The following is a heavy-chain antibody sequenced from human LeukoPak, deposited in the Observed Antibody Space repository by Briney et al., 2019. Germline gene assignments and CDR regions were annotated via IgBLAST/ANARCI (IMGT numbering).Heavy chain of an antibody. CDR2: IKSKTDGGTT. J-gene: IGHJ6*03. D-gene: IGHD1-26*01. CDR1: GFTFSNAW. V-gene: IGHV3-15*01. CDR3: ARDPYSGSYGAYYYYYMDV. Sequence: GGSLRLSCAASGFTFSNAWMSWVRQAPGKGLEWVGRIKSKTDGGTTDYAAPVKGRFTISRDNAKSSLYLQMNSLRAEDTAVYYCARDPYSGSYGAYYYYYMDVWGKGTTVTISS.